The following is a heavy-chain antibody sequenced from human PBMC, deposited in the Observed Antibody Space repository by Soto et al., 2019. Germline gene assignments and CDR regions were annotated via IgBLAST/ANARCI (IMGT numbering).Heavy chain of an antibody. CDR1: GGSVSSYY. CDR3: AAMVRGVIFFDY. J-gene: IGHJ4*02. V-gene: IGHV4-59*02. Sequence: SETLSLTCTVSGGSVSSYYWSWIRQPPGKGLEWIGYIYYSGSTNYNPSLKSRVTISIDMSKNQFSLKLSSVTAADTAVYYCAAMVRGVIFFDYWGQGTLVTVS. CDR2: IYYSGST. D-gene: IGHD3-10*01.